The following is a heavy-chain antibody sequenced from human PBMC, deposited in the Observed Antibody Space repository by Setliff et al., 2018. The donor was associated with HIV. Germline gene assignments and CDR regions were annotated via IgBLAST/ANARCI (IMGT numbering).Heavy chain of an antibody. V-gene: IGHV4-34*01. D-gene: IGHD3-3*01. CDR2: INHSGST. CDR3: AREGGGTYYDFWSGSDHDAFDI. J-gene: IGHJ3*02. CDR1: GGSFSGYY. Sequence: SETLSLTCAVYGGSFSGYYWSWIRQPPGKGLEWIGEINHSGSTNYNPSLKSRVTISVDTSKNQFSLKLSSVTAADTAVYYCAREGGGTYYDFWSGSDHDAFDIWGQGTMVTVSS.